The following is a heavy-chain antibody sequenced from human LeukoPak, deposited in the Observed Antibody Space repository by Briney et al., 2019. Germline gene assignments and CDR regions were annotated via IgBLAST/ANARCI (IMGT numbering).Heavy chain of an antibody. CDR2: IYYSGSS. CDR1: GVSISSSSYY. D-gene: IGHD3-22*01. CDR3: ATSYGSSGRDY. J-gene: IGHJ4*02. V-gene: IGHV4-39*01. Sequence: SETLSLTCTVSGVSISSSSYYWGWIRQPPGKGLEWIGSIYYSGSSYYNPSLKSRLTISVDTSKNQFSLKLSAVTAADSAVYYCATSYGSSGRDYWGQGTLVTVSS.